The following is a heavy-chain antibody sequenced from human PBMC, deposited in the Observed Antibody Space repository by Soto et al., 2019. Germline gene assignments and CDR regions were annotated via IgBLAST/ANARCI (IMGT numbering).Heavy chain of an antibody. V-gene: IGHV3-30*18. J-gene: IGHJ4*02. CDR1: GFTFSSYG. CDR3: AKDGWELPALDY. Sequence: QVQLVESGGGVVQPGRSLRLPCAASGFTFSSYGMHWVRQAPGKGLEWVAVISYDGSNKYYADSVKGRFTISRDNSKNTLYLQMNSLRAEDTAVYYCAKDGWELPALDYWGQGTLVTVSS. D-gene: IGHD2-15*01. CDR2: ISYDGSNK.